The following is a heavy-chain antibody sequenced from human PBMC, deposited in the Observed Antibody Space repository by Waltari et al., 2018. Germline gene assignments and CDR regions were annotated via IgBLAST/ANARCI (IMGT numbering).Heavy chain of an antibody. D-gene: IGHD4-17*01. J-gene: IGHJ4*02. CDR1: GFTFSSYE. V-gene: IGHV3-48*03. CDR3: AREDYGDYVWDY. Sequence: EVQLVESGGGLVQPGGSLRLSCAASGFTFSSYEMNWVRQAPGKGLEWLSYISSSGSTIYYADSGEGRFTISRDNAKNSLYLQMNSLRAEDTAVYYCAREDYGDYVWDYWGQGTLVTVSS. CDR2: ISSSGSTI.